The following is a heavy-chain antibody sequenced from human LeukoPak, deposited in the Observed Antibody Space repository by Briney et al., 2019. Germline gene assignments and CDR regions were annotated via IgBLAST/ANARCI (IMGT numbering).Heavy chain of an antibody. V-gene: IGHV4-31*03. D-gene: IGHD6-6*01. CDR3: ARVRSSSSFDY. CDR2: IYYSGST. CDR1: GGSISSDGYY. J-gene: IGHJ4*02. Sequence: SETLSLTCTVSGGSISSDGYYWSWIRQHPGKGLEWIGYIYYSGSTYYNPSLKSRVTISVDTSKNQFSLKLSSVTAADTAVYYCARVRSSSSFDYWGQGTLVTVSS.